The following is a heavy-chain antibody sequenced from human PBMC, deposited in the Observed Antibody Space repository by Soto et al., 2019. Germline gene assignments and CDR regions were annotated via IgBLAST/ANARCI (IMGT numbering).Heavy chain of an antibody. D-gene: IGHD6-19*01. CDR2: IYYSGST. Sequence: QVQLQESGPGLVKPSQTLSLTCTVSGGSISSGDYYWSWIRQPPGQGREWIGYIYYSGSTYYNPSRKSRCIITLDTSKNRFSLGRSAVTAADTVVYYCARVGSRIAVRPFDCWGQGTLVTVSS. CDR3: ARVGSRIAVRPFDC. J-gene: IGHJ4*02. CDR1: GGSISSGDYY. V-gene: IGHV4-30-4*01.